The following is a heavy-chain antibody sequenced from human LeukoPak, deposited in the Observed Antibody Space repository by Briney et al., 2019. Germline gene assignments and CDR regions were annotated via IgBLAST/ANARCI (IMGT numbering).Heavy chain of an antibody. D-gene: IGHD2-21*02. CDR1: GFTFSDRY. V-gene: IGHV3-72*01. J-gene: IGHJ6*03. CDR2: TRNKANSYTT. CDR3: ARVFGDTLGWDYMDV. Sequence: PGGSLRLSCAASGFTFSDRYMDWVRQAPGKGLEWVGRTRNKANSYTTEYAASVKGSFTISRDDSKNSLYLQMSSLKTEDTAVYYCARVFGDTLGWDYMDVWGKGTTVTVSS.